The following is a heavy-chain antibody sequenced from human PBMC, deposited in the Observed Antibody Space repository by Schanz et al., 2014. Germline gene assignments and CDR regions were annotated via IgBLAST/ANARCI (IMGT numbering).Heavy chain of an antibody. CDR3: ARGGPAYYFDD. V-gene: IGHV3-66*01. Sequence: EVHLVESGGGLVQPGRSLRLSCAASGFSVGNKYMNWVRQAPGKGLEWVSFIYIGGNTYYADSVKGRFTISRDNSKNTVYIQMNSLRAEDTAVYYCARGGPAYYFDDWGQGTLVTVSS. CDR1: GFSVGNKY. CDR2: IYIGGNT. J-gene: IGHJ4*02.